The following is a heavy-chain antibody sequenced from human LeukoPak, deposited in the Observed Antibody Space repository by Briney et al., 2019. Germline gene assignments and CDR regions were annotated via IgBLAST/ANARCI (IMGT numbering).Heavy chain of an antibody. Sequence: SETLSLTCAVSGGSISSNNWWIWVRQSPEKGLEWIGEIYHDGSTNYNPSLKSRVTISVDTSKNQFSLKLSSVTAADTAVYYCARHKTIMTKRIWYFDLWGRGTLVTVSS. D-gene: IGHD4-11*01. CDR2: IYHDGST. CDR3: ARHKTIMTKRIWYFDL. V-gene: IGHV4-4*02. CDR1: GGSISSNNW. J-gene: IGHJ2*01.